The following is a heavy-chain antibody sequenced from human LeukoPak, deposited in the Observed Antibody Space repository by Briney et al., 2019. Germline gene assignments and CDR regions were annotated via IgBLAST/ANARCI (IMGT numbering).Heavy chain of an antibody. J-gene: IGHJ4*02. CDR1: GFTFSSYG. CDR3: AKDRSHCSGGSCYWGHLDY. D-gene: IGHD2-15*01. V-gene: IGHV3-30*02. CDR2: IRYDGSNK. Sequence: PGGSLRLSCAASGFTFSSYGMHWVRQAPGKALEWVAFIRYDGSNKYYADSVKGRFTISRDNSKNTLYLQMNSLRGEDTAVYYCAKDRSHCSGGSCYWGHLDYWGQGTLVTVSS.